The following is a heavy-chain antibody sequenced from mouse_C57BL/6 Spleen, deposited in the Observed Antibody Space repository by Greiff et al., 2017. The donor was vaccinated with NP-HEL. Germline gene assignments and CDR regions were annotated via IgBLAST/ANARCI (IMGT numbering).Heavy chain of an antibody. Sequence: QVQLQQSGPELVKPGASVKISCKASGYAFSSSWMNWVKQRPGKGLEWIGRIYPGDGDTNYNGKFKGKATLTADKSSSTAYMQLSSLTSDDSAVYCCARSAYDYDDGHYFDYWGQGTTLTVSS. V-gene: IGHV1-82*01. D-gene: IGHD2-4*01. CDR3: ARSAYDYDDGHYFDY. CDR1: GYAFSSSW. CDR2: IYPGDGDT. J-gene: IGHJ2*01.